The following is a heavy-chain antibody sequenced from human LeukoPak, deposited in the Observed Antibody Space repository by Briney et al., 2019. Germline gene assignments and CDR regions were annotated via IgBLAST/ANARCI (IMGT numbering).Heavy chain of an antibody. CDR2: ISAYNGNT. Sequence: GASVKVSCKASGYTFTGYYMHWVRQAPGQGLEWMGWISAYNGNTNYAQKLQGRVTMTTDTSTSTAYMELRSLRSDDTAVYYCARGQSSDTSHYYYYGMDVWGQGTTVTVSS. D-gene: IGHD2-2*02. J-gene: IGHJ6*02. CDR3: ARGQSSDTSHYYYYGMDV. CDR1: GYTFTGYY. V-gene: IGHV1-18*04.